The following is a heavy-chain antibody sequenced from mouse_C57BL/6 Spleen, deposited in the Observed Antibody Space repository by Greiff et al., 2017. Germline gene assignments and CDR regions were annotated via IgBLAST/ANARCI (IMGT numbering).Heavy chain of an antibody. Sequence: VKLQQPGAELVRPGTSVKLSCKASGYTFTSYWMHWVKQRPGQGLEWIGVIDPSDSYTNYNQKFKGKATLTVDTSSSTAYMQLSSLTSEDSAVYYCARWGLRRGFDYWGQGTTLTVSS. CDR3: ARWGLRRGFDY. D-gene: IGHD2-4*01. V-gene: IGHV1-59*01. CDR2: IDPSDSYT. CDR1: GYTFTSYW. J-gene: IGHJ2*01.